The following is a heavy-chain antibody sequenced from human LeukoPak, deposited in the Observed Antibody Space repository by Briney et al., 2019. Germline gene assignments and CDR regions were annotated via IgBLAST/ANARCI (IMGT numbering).Heavy chain of an antibody. CDR3: AGTIFGVAGRLDY. V-gene: IGHV1-69*05. CDR1: GYTFTSYG. J-gene: IGHJ4*02. D-gene: IGHD3-3*01. CDR2: IIPIFGTA. Sequence: SVKVSCKASGYTFTSYGISWVRQAPGQGLEWMGGIIPIFGTANYAQKFQGRVTITTDESTSTAYMELSSLRSEDTAVYYCAGTIFGVAGRLDYWGQGTLVTVSS.